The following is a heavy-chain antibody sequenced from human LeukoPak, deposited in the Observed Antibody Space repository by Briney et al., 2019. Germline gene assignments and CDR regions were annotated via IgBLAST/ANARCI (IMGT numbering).Heavy chain of an antibody. CDR3: AKNYDFWSGYPDYYYHGMDV. CDR2: ISGSGGST. Sequence: SGGSLRLSCAASGFTFSSYAMNWVRQAPGKGLEWVSAISGSGGSTYYADSVKGWFTISRDNSKNTLYLQMNSLRAEDTAVYYCAKNYDFWSGYPDYYYHGMDVWGQGTTVTVSS. D-gene: IGHD3-3*01. J-gene: IGHJ6*02. V-gene: IGHV3-23*01. CDR1: GFTFSSYA.